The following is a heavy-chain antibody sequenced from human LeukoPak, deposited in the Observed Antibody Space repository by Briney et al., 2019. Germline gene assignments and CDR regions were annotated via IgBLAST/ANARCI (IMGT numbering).Heavy chain of an antibody. V-gene: IGHV4-4*02. CDR3: ASSSGWYNDAFDI. D-gene: IGHD6-19*01. J-gene: IGHJ3*02. Sequence: SETLSLTCAVSGGSISSSNWWSWVRQPPGKGLEWIGEIYHSGSTNYNPSLKSRFTISVDKSKNQFSLKLSSVTAADTAVYYCASSSGWYNDAFDIWGQGTMVTVSS. CDR1: GGSISSSNW. CDR2: IYHSGST.